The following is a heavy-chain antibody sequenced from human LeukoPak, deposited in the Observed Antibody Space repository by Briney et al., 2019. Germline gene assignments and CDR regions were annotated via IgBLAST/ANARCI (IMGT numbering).Heavy chain of an antibody. CDR3: ARDSYIPAADVRYFDY. D-gene: IGHD2-2*01. J-gene: IGHJ4*02. CDR2: ISSSSRYI. CDR1: GFTFSSYS. V-gene: IGHV3-21*01. Sequence: AGGSLRLSCSASGFTFSSYSMNWVRQAPGKGLEWVSSISSSSRYIYYTDQVKGRFTISRDNAKNSLYLQMNSLRAEDTAVYYCARDSYIPAADVRYFDYWGQGTLVTVSS.